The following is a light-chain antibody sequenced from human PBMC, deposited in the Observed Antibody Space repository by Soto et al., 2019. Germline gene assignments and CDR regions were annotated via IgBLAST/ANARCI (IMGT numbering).Light chain of an antibody. J-gene: IGKJ4*01. Sequence: EIVMTQSAATLSESPGERATISCRASQSVSSNLAWYQQKRGQAPRLLIYGTSTRATGIPARFSGSGSGTEFTLTISSLQSEDFAVYYCQQYNKWPLTFGGGTKVEIK. CDR1: QSVSSN. CDR2: GTS. V-gene: IGKV3-15*01. CDR3: QQYNKWPLT.